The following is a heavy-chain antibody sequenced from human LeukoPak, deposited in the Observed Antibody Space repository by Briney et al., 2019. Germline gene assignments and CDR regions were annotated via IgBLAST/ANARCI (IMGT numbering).Heavy chain of an antibody. J-gene: IGHJ5*02. CDR1: GFTFSSYA. D-gene: IGHD2-2*01. CDR3: ARHIVVVPAAMSP. Sequence: GGSLRPSCAASGFTFSSYAMSWVRQAPGKGLEWVSAISGSGGSTYYADSVKGRFTISRDNSKNTLYLQMNSLRAEDTAVYYCARHIVVVPAAMSPWGQGTLVTVSS. V-gene: IGHV3-23*01. CDR2: ISGSGGST.